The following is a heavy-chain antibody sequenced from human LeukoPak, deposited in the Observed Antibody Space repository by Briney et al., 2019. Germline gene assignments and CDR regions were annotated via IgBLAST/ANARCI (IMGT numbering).Heavy chain of an antibody. CDR3: VSSPGGFGAPAYY. V-gene: IGHV4-34*01. D-gene: IGHD3-10*01. CDR2: INHSGST. CDR1: GGSFSGYY. Sequence: PSETLSLTCAVYGGSFSGYYWSWIRQPPGEGLEGIGEINHSGSTDYNPSLKSRLTISVDTSKHQFSLKLSSVTAADTAVYYCVSSPGGFGAPAYYWGQGTLVTVSS. J-gene: IGHJ4*02.